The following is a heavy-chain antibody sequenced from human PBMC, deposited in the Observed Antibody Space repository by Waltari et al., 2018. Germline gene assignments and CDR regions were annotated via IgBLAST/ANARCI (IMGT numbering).Heavy chain of an antibody. CDR3: ARAGSRSPPTYFFDY. CDR2: IYYSGST. D-gene: IGHD2-15*01. J-gene: IGHJ4*02. Sequence: VQLQESGSGLVKPSETLSLTCTVSGGSITTYYWSWIRQPPGKGLEWIGYIYYSGSTNSTPSLKSRGTWSVDTSKSRFSLRLSSVTTADAAVYFCARAGSRSPPTYFFDYWGQGTLVTVSS. CDR1: GGSITTYY. V-gene: IGHV4-59*01.